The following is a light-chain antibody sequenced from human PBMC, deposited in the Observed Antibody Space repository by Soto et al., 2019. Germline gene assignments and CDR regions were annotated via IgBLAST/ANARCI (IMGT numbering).Light chain of an antibody. V-gene: IGLV1-51*02. CDR3: GTGDNRRSAGV. CDR2: ENN. J-gene: IGLJ3*02. CDR1: SSNIGNNY. Sequence: QSVLTQPPSVSAAPGQKVTISCSGSSSNIGNNYVSWYQQLPGTAPKLLIYENNKRPSGIPDRFSGSKSGTSATLGITGLQTGDEADYYCGTGDNRRSAGVFGGGTKLTVL.